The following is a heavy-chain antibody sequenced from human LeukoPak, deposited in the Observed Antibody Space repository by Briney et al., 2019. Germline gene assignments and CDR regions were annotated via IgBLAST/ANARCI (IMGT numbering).Heavy chain of an antibody. CDR3: ATASDFQLPIAGWFLF. V-gene: IGHV1-69*01. D-gene: IGHD2-2*01. CDR2: IIPGLGAA. Sequence: GASVKVSCKASRFGGTFSNLAITWVRQAPGQGLEWMGEIIPGLGAADCAQTFQGRVTISADESAQTAYMEVTSLTSDDTAVYFCATASDFQLPIAGWFLFWGQGTLVTVSS. CDR1: RFGGTFSNLA. J-gene: IGHJ1*01.